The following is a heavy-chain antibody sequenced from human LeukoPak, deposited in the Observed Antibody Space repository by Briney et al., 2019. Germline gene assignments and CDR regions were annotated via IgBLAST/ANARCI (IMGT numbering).Heavy chain of an antibody. D-gene: IGHD2-15*01. Sequence: GGSLRLSCSASGLTLSISAMDRVRQASGKGLEWVGHIRSKGNTYATAYAASVEGRFSISTEDSNSTEYLQINRMETEDAAVYYCVPSPSTVVAHWGQGTLVIVSS. CDR2: IRSKGNTYAT. CDR3: VPSPSTVVAH. J-gene: IGHJ4*02. V-gene: IGHV3-73*01. CDR1: GLTLSISA.